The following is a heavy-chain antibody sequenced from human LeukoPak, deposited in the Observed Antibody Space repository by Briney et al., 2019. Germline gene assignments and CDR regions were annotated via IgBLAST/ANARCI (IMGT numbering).Heavy chain of an antibody. CDR2: ISGYNGHT. Sequence: ASVKVSCKASGYTFDNYGISWVRQAPGQGLEWMGWISGYNGHTKYIEKFQDRVTMTTDTSTRTAYMELRSLRSDDTAVYFCARDLPQGAVAGLFGYWGQGTLVTVSS. CDR1: GYTFDNYG. J-gene: IGHJ4*02. CDR3: ARDLPQGAVAGLFGY. V-gene: IGHV1-18*01. D-gene: IGHD6-19*01.